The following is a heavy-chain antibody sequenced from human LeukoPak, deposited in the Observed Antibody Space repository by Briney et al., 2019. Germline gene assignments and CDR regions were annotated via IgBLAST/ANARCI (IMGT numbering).Heavy chain of an antibody. CDR1: GFIFSSYA. CDR3: AKDYFGSGSYYNANPYYFDY. D-gene: IGHD3-10*01. Sequence: GGSLRLSCAAWGFIFSSYAMSWVRQAPGKGLEWVSGIRGSGGSTYNADSVKGRFTISRDNFEITLHLQMNTLRAEDTAVYYCAKDYFGSGSYYNANPYYFDYWGQGTLVTVSS. V-gene: IGHV3-23*01. J-gene: IGHJ4*02. CDR2: IRGSGGST.